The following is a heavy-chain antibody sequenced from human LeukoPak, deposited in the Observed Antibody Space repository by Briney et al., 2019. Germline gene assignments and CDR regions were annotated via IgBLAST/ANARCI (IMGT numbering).Heavy chain of an antibody. CDR1: GFTFSNYN. J-gene: IGHJ6*03. CDR2: ITSGGTYI. Sequence: PGGSLRLSCAASGFTFSNYNMNWVRQAPGKAMEWVSSITSGGTYIFYADSVKGRFTISRDNAKNSLYLQMDSLGPEDTAVYYCARDPYSGNYGNDYYYYMDVWGKGTTVTISS. V-gene: IGHV3-21*01. D-gene: IGHD1-26*01. CDR3: ARDPYSGNYGNDYYYYMDV.